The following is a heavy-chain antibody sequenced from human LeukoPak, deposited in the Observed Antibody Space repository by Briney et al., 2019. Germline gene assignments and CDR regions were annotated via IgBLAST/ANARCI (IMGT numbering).Heavy chain of an antibody. Sequence: ASVKVSCKASGYTFTGYYMHWVRQAPGQGLEWMGWINPNSGGTNYAQKFQGRVTMTRDTSISTAYMELSSLRSDDTAVYYCARDHVISSGWPSRIGYWGQGTLVTVSS. CDR2: INPNSGGT. CDR3: ARDHVISSGWPSRIGY. J-gene: IGHJ4*02. V-gene: IGHV1-2*02. CDR1: GYTFTGYY. D-gene: IGHD6-19*01.